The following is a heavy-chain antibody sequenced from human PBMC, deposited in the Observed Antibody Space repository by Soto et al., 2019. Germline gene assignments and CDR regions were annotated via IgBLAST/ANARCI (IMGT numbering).Heavy chain of an antibody. CDR1: GFTFSHYG. Sequence: GGSLRLSCGASGFTFSHYGMHWVRQAPGKGLEWVAIISYDGSNKYYADSVKGRFTISRDNSKNTLYLQMNSLRIEDTAVYYCARELERVFDYWGQGTLVTVSS. V-gene: IGHV3-30*03. J-gene: IGHJ4*02. D-gene: IGHD1-1*01. CDR3: ARELERVFDY. CDR2: ISYDGSNK.